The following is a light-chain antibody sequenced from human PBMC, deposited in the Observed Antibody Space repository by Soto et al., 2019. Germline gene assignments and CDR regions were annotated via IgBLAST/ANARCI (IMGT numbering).Light chain of an antibody. CDR3: QQSYSTFVT. J-gene: IGKJ1*01. Sequence: DIQMTQSPSSLSASVVDGVTITFRASQNIDNYLSWYQQQPGKAPNLLIFSASILQSGVPSRFSGSGSGTYFTLTISSLQPEDFASYYCQQSYSTFVTFGQGTKVDIK. CDR1: QNIDNY. V-gene: IGKV1-39*01. CDR2: SAS.